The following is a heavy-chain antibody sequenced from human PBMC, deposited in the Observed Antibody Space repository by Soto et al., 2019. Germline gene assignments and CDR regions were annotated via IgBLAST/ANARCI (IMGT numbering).Heavy chain of an antibody. J-gene: IGHJ5*02. Sequence: GGSLRLSCAASGFTVSSNYMSWVRQAPGKGLEWVSVIYSGGSTYYADSVKGRFTISRDNSKNTLYLQMNSLRAKDTAVYYCASFYGSGSYYQPWGQGTLVTVSS. V-gene: IGHV3-66*01. CDR3: ASFYGSGSYYQP. D-gene: IGHD3-10*01. CDR1: GFTVSSNY. CDR2: IYSGGST.